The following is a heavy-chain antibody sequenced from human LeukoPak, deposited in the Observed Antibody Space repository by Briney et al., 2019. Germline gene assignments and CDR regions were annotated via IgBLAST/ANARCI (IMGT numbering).Heavy chain of an antibody. V-gene: IGHV3-30*18. Sequence: PGRSLRLSCAASGFTFSSYVMHWVRQAPGKGLERVAVISYDGSNKYYADSVKGRFTISRDNSKNTLYLQMNSLRAEDTAVYYCAKDGDTSGTYFDYWGQGTLVTVSS. J-gene: IGHJ4*02. D-gene: IGHD2-21*01. CDR3: AKDGDTSGTYFDY. CDR1: GFTFSSYV. CDR2: ISYDGSNK.